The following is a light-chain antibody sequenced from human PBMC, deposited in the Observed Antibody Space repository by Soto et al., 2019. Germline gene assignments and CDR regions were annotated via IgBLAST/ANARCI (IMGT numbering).Light chain of an antibody. CDR1: QSISSY. CDR3: QQSYSTPPT. Sequence: IQMTPSPSSLSASVGARVTITCRASQSISSYLNWYQQKPGKAPKLLIYAASSLQSGVPSRFSGSGSGTDFTLTISSLQPEDFATYYCQQSYSTPPTFGQGTKVDIK. V-gene: IGKV1-39*01. J-gene: IGKJ1*01. CDR2: AAS.